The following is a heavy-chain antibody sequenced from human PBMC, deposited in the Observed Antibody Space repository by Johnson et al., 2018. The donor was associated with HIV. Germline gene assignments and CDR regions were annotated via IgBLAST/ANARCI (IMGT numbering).Heavy chain of an antibody. D-gene: IGHD1-1*01. CDR1: GFSFSNYA. CDR2: ISKDGSSA. J-gene: IGHJ3*02. Sequence: QMQLVESGGGVVQPGSSLTLSCAASGFSFSNYAMHWVRQAPGKGLEWAAVISKDGSSAYYADSVKGRFTISRDNSKNTLYLQMHSLRIEDTAVYYCAREELEPDVFDIWGQGTMVTVAS. V-gene: IGHV3-30*04. CDR3: AREELEPDVFDI.